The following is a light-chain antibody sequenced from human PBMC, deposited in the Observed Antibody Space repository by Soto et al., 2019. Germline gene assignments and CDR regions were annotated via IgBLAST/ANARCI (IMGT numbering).Light chain of an antibody. Sequence: QSVLTQPASVSASPGQSITISCTGTSTDIGAYKFVSWYQQHPGKAPKLMIYDVTSRPSGVSNRFSGSKSGNTASLIISGLQAEDEGDYYCISYTGFDTYVFGTGTKVTV. V-gene: IGLV2-14*03. J-gene: IGLJ1*01. CDR1: STDIGAYKF. CDR3: ISYTGFDTYV. CDR2: DVT.